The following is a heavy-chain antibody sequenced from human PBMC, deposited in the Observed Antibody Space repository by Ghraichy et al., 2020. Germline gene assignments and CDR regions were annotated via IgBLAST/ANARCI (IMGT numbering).Heavy chain of an antibody. CDR3: ARGRHYDIVVVTASYWYFDL. Sequence: SCAVYGGSFSGYYWSWIRQPPGKGLEWIGEINHSGSTNYNPSLKSRVTISVDTSKNQFSLKLSSVTAADTAVYYCARGRHYDIVVVTASYWYFDLWGRGTPVTVSS. D-gene: IGHD2-21*02. V-gene: IGHV4-34*01. CDR1: GGSFSGYY. J-gene: IGHJ2*01. CDR2: INHSGST.